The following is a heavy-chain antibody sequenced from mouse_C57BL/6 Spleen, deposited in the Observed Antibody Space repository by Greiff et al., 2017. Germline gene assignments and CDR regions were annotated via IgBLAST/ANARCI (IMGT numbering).Heavy chain of an antibody. CDR2: INPSSGYT. V-gene: IGHV1-7*01. Sequence: QVQLKQSGAELAKPGASVKLSCKASGYTFTSYWMHWVKQRPGQGLEWIGYINPSSGYTKYNQKFQDKATLTADKSSSTAYMQLSSLTYEDSAVYYCARSYYGSSPYAYWGQGTLVTVSA. D-gene: IGHD1-1*01. CDR1: GYTFTSYW. J-gene: IGHJ3*01. CDR3: ARSYYGSSPYAY.